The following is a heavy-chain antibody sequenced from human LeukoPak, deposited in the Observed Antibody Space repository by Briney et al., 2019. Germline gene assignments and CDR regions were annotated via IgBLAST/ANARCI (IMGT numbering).Heavy chain of an antibody. CDR3: ATSTVAKYDY. D-gene: IGHD4-11*01. V-gene: IGHV3-23*01. CDR1: GFTFINYA. J-gene: IGHJ4*02. Sequence: GGSLRLSCAAPGFTFINYAMTWVRKAPGKGLEWVSAISGSGDSTFNADSVKGRFTISRDNSKNTLYLQMNSLRAEDTALYYCATSTVAKYDYWGQGTLVAVSS. CDR2: ISGSGDST.